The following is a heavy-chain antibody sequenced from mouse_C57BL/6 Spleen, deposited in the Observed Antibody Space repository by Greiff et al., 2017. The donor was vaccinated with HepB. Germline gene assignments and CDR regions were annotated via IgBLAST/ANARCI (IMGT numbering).Heavy chain of an antibody. V-gene: IGHV1-82*01. J-gene: IGHJ4*01. CDR3: ARGGSSYAMDY. Sequence: QVQLQQPGAELVKPGASVKLSCKASGYAFSSSWMNWVKQRPGKGLEWIGRIYPGDGDTNYNGKFKGKATLTADKSSSTAYMQLSSLTSEDSAVYCCARGGSSYAMDYWGQGTSVTVSS. CDR2: IYPGDGDT. CDR1: GYAFSSSW. D-gene: IGHD1-1*01.